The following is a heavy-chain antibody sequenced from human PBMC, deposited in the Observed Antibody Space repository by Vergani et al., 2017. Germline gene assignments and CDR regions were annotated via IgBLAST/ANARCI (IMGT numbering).Heavy chain of an antibody. Sequence: VQLVESGGGLVKRGGSRRLSCAASGFTFSSYSMHWVRQAPGKGLEWVAFTRYDGIVEYYGDSVRGRFTISRDNSKNTLYLQMNRLRPEDTAVYYCATAGAAXCRGASCYDFFEYWGQGTLVTVSS. J-gene: IGHJ4*02. V-gene: IGHV3-30*02. CDR3: ATAGAAXCRGASCYDFFEY. CDR2: TRYDGIVE. D-gene: IGHD2-15*01. CDR1: GFTFSSYS.